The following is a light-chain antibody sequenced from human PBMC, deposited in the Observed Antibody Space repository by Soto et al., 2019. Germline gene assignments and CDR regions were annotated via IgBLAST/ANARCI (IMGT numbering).Light chain of an antibody. J-gene: IGLJ1*01. CDR1: SSDIGAYNR. Sequence: QSALTQPPSVSGSPGQSVAISCTGTSSDIGAYNRVSWYQQPPGTAPKLMIYDVNNRPSGVPDRFSGSKSGNTASLTISGLKADDEADYYCSSFTSSNTYVLGTGTKLTVL. CDR3: SSFTSSNTYV. V-gene: IGLV2-18*02. CDR2: DVN.